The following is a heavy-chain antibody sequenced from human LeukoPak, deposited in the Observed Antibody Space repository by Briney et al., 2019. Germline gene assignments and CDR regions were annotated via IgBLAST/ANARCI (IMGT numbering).Heavy chain of an antibody. V-gene: IGHV4-59*01. D-gene: IGHD3-22*01. CDR2: IYYSGST. Sequence: SETLSLTCTVSGGSISSYYWSWIRQPPGKGLEWIGYIYYSGSTNYNPSLKSRVTISVDTSKNQFSLKLSSVTAADTAVYYCAREVRYYDSSGYEEGYYMDVWGKGTTVTISS. J-gene: IGHJ6*03. CDR3: AREVRYYDSSGYEEGYYMDV. CDR1: GGSISSYY.